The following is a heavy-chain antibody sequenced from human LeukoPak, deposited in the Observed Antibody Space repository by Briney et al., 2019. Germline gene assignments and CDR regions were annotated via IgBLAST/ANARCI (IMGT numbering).Heavy chain of an antibody. CDR2: INPSGGST. CDR3: ARAIVTMVRGEPSYYYYGMDV. V-gene: IGHV1-46*01. D-gene: IGHD3-10*01. J-gene: IGHJ6*02. Sequence: ASVKVSYKASGYTFTSYYMHWVRQAPGQGLEWMGIINPSGGSTSYAQKFQGRVTMTRDTSTSTVYMELSSLRSEDTAVYYCARAIVTMVRGEPSYYYYGMDVWGQGTTVTVSS. CDR1: GYTFTSYY.